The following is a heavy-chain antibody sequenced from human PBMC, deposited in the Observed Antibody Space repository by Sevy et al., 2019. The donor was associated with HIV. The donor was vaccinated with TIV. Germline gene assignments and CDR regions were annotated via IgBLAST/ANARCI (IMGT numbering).Heavy chain of an antibody. CDR2: IYYSGST. CDR1: GGSISSSSYY. V-gene: IGHV4-39*01. Sequence: SETLSLTCTVSGGSISSSSYYWGWIRQPPGKGLEGIGSIYYSGSTYYNPSLKSRVTISVDTSKNQFSLKLSSVTAAGTAVSYCARISLWNYYAFHIWGQGTMVTVSS. J-gene: IGHJ3*02. D-gene: IGHD1-7*01. CDR3: ARISLWNYYAFHI.